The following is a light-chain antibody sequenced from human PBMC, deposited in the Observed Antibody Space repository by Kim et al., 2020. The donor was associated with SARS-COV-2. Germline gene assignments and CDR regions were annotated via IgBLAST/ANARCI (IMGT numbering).Light chain of an antibody. CDR2: QDS. CDR3: QAWDSSTGV. CDR1: KLGDKY. Sequence: ELTQPPSVSVSPGQTASITCSGDKLGDKYACWYQQKPGQSPVLVIYQDSKRPSGIPERFSGSNSGNTATLTISGTQAMDEADYYCQAWDSSTGVFGGGTQLTVL. V-gene: IGLV3-1*01. J-gene: IGLJ2*01.